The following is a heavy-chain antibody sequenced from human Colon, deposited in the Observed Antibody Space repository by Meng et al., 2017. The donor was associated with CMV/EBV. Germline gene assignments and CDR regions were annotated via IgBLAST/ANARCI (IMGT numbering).Heavy chain of an antibody. J-gene: IGHJ4*02. V-gene: IGHV3-53*01. CDR3: VRSMVFGVTAPDY. Sequence: GESLKISCAASGFTVSSKFMSWVRQAPGKGLEWVSVVYSSGSTYYADSVKGRFTISRDNSKNTLYLQMNSLRAEDTAVYYCVRSMVFGVTAPDYWGQGTLVTVSS. CDR2: VYSSGST. D-gene: IGHD3-3*01. CDR1: GFTVSSKF.